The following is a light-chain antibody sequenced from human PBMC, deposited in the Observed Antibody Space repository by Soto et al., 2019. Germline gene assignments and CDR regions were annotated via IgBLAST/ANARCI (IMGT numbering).Light chain of an antibody. CDR1: QDISSF. V-gene: IGKV1-27*01. CDR3: QKYNGAPQT. CDR2: AAS. J-gene: IGKJ1*01. Sequence: DIQITQSPSSLSASVGDRVTITCRASQDISSFLAWYQQKPGKVPKLLVYAASTLQSGVPSRFSGSGSGTDFTLTISSLQPEDFATYFCQKYNGAPQTFGQGTKVEIK.